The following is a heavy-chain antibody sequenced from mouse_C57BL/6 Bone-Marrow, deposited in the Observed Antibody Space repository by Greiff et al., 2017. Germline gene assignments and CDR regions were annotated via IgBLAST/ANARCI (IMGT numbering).Heavy chain of an antibody. V-gene: IGHV1-19*01. Sequence: EVQLQQSGPVLVKPGASVKMSCKASGYTFTDYYMNWVKQSHGKSLEWIGVINPYNGGTSYNQKFKGKATLTVNKSSSTAYMELNSLTSEDSAVYYCARVGGSSPSLWDFDVWGTGTTVTVSA. J-gene: IGHJ1*03. CDR3: ARVGGSSPSLWDFDV. CDR1: GYTFTDYY. CDR2: INPYNGGT. D-gene: IGHD1-1*01.